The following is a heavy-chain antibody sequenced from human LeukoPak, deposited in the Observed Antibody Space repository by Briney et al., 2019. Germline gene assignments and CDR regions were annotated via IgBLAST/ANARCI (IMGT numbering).Heavy chain of an antibody. V-gene: IGHV3-21*01. CDR2: ISSSSSYI. CDR3: ARKSVAGSLLGDLDY. D-gene: IGHD6-19*01. J-gene: IGHJ4*02. Sequence: PGGSLRLSCAASGLTFSRYSMNWVRQAPGKGLEWVSSISSSSSYIYYADSVKGRFTISRDNAKNSLYLQMNSLRVEDTAVYYCARKSVAGSLLGDLDYWGQGTLVTVSS. CDR1: GLTFSRYS.